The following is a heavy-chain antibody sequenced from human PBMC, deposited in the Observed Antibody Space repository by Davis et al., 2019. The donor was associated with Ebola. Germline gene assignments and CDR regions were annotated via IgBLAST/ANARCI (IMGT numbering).Heavy chain of an antibody. D-gene: IGHD6-13*01. CDR1: GFTFSHYG. J-gene: IGHJ3*01. V-gene: IGHV3-33*06. CDR3: VKDTSSIWFDV. Sequence: GESLKISCAASGFTFSHYGMHWVRQAPGKGLEWVAGIWSHGNDYLYADSVRGRFTISRDNSKNTLHLQMNSLRVEDTAIYYCVKDTSSIWFDVWGQGTTVTVSS. CDR2: IWSHGNDY.